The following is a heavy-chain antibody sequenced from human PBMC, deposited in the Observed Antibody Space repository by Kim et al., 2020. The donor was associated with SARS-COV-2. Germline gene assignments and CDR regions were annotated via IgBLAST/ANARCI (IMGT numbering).Heavy chain of an antibody. CDR3: ARVTGVGERYYYYGMDV. V-gene: IGHV1-18*01. CDR2: ISAYNGNT. D-gene: IGHD1-26*01. CDR1: GYTFTSYG. J-gene: IGHJ6*02. Sequence: ASVKVSCKASGYTFTSYGISWVRQAPGQGLEWMGWISAYNGNTNYAQKLQGRVTMTTDTSTSTAYMELRSLRSDDTAVYYCARVTGVGERYYYYGMDVWGQGTTVTVSS.